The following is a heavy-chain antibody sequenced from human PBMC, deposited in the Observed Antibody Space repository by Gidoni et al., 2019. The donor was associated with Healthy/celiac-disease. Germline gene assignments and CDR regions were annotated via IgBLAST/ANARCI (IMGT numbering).Heavy chain of an antibody. CDR1: GFTFSSYS. Sequence: EVQLVESGGGLVQPGGSMRLSCAAAGFTFSSYSRNWVRQDPGKGLEWVSYIRSSSSTIYYADSVKGRFTISRDNAKNSLYLQMNSLRDEDTAVYYCSRVRYCSSTSCNGYSGYEGMDVWGKGTTVTVSS. D-gene: IGHD2-2*01. CDR2: IRSSSSTI. J-gene: IGHJ6*04. CDR3: SRVRYCSSTSCNGYSGYEGMDV. V-gene: IGHV3-48*02.